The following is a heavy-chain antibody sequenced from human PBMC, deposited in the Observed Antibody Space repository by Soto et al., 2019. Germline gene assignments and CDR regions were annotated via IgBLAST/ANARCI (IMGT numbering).Heavy chain of an antibody. CDR2: IDPSDSYT. J-gene: IGHJ6*02. CDR1: GYSYW. V-gene: IGHV5-10-1*01. Sequence: PGESLKISCKGSGYSYWISWVRQMPGKGLEWMGRIDPSDSYTNYSPSFQGHVTISADKSISTAYLQWSSLKASDTAMYYCARLASYYYGMDVWGQGTTVTVSS. CDR3: ARLASYYYGMDV.